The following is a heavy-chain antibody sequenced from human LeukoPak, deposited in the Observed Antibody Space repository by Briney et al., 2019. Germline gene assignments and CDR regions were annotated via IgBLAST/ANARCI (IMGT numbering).Heavy chain of an antibody. Sequence: QTGGSLRLSCAASGFTFSSYAMSWVRQAPGKGLEWVSAISGSGGSTYYADSVKGRFTISRDNSKNTLYLQMNSLRAEDTAVYYCAKWGGGLNIVVVVAATGYFDYWGQGTLVTVSS. CDR3: AKWGGGLNIVVVVAATGYFDY. J-gene: IGHJ4*02. D-gene: IGHD2-15*01. CDR2: ISGSGGST. CDR1: GFTFSSYA. V-gene: IGHV3-23*01.